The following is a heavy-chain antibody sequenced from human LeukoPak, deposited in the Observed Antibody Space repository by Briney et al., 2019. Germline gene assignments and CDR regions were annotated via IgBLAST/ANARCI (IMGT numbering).Heavy chain of an antibody. V-gene: IGHV4-34*01. D-gene: IGHD3-3*01. Sequence: SETLSLTCAVYGGSFSGYYWSWIRQPPGKGLEWIGEINHSGSTNYNPSLKSRVTISVDTSKNQFSLKLSSVTAADTAVYYCARDAYYDFWSGYQFDYRGQGTLVTVSS. J-gene: IGHJ4*02. CDR2: INHSGST. CDR3: ARDAYYDFWSGYQFDY. CDR1: GGSFSGYY.